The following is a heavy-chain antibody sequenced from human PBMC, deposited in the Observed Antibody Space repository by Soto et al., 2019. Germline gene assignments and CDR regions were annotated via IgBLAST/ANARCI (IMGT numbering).Heavy chain of an antibody. CDR3: ARETGTTPGLGYFDY. CDR2: INPNSGGT. J-gene: IGHJ4*02. V-gene: IGHV1-2*04. D-gene: IGHD1-1*01. CDR1: GYTFTGYY. Sequence: ASVKVSCKASGYTFTGYYMHWVRQAPGQGLEWMGWINPNSGGTNYAQKFQGWVTMTRDTSISTAYMELSRLRSDDTAVYYCARETGTTPGLGYFDYWGQGTLVTVSS.